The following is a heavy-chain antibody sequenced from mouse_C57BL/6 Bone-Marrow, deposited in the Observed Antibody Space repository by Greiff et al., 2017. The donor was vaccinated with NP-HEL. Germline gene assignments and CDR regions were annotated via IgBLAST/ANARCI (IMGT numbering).Heavy chain of an antibody. CDR2: INPNNGGT. V-gene: IGHV1-22*01. J-gene: IGHJ1*03. CDR3: ARKGAPSSWYFDV. Sequence: EVQLQQSGPELVKPGASVKMSCKASGYTFTDYNMHWVKQSHGKSLEWIGYINPNNGGTSYIQKFKGKATLTVNKSSSTAYMELRSLTSEDSAVYYFARKGAPSSWYFDVWGTGTTVTVSS. CDR1: GYTFTDYN.